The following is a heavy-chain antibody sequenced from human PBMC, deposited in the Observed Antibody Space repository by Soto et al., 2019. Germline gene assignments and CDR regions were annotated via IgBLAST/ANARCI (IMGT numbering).Heavy chain of an antibody. CDR3: ARVVTTTRALYYYYYYGTDV. V-gene: IGHV4-34*01. CDR1: GGSFSGYY. CDR2: INHSGST. J-gene: IGHJ6*02. D-gene: IGHD4-17*01. Sequence: XATLSLSCAVYGGSFSGYYWSWIRQPPGKGLEWIGEINHSGSTNYNPSLKSRVTISVDTSKNQFSLKLSSVTAADTAVYYCARVVTTTRALYYYYYYGTDVWGQGTTVTVSS.